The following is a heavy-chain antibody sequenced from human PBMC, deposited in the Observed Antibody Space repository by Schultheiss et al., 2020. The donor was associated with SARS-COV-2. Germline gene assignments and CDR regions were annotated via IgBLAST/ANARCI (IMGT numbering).Heavy chain of an antibody. V-gene: IGHV3-74*01. CDR2: INSDGSST. D-gene: IGHD6-13*01. CDR3: ARGEYSSSWYYFDY. Sequence: GESLKISCAASGFTFSSYWMHWVRQAPGKGLVWVSRINSDGSSTSYADSVKGRFTISRDNAKNTLYLQMNSLRAEDTAVYYCARGEYSSSWYYFDYWGQGTLVTVSS. CDR1: GFTFSSYW. J-gene: IGHJ4*02.